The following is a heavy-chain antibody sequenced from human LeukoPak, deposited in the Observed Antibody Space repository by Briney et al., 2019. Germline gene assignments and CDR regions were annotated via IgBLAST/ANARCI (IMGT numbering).Heavy chain of an antibody. CDR3: ARRQGCNSTSCPPDY. Sequence: PSGTLSLTCGVSGDSISSTNAWTWVRQPPGEGLEWIGEVHLSGRTNYNPSLESRVTMSADKSINTAYLQWSSLKASDTAMYYCARRQGCNSTSCPPDYWGQGTLVTVSP. D-gene: IGHD2-2*01. J-gene: IGHJ4*02. V-gene: IGHV4-4*02. CDR1: GDSISSTNA. CDR2: VHLSGRT.